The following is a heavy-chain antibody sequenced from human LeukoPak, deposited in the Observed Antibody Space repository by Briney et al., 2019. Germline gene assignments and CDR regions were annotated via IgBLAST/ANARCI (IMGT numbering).Heavy chain of an antibody. CDR2: IYYSGST. Sequence: SETLSLTCAVYGGSFSGYYWSWIRQPPGKGLEWIGYIYYSGSTYYNPSLKSRVTISVDTSKNQFSLKLSSVTAADTAVYYCARDFRYWYFDLWGRGTLVTVSS. CDR3: ARDFRYWYFDL. J-gene: IGHJ2*01. CDR1: GGSFSGYY. V-gene: IGHV4-30-4*01.